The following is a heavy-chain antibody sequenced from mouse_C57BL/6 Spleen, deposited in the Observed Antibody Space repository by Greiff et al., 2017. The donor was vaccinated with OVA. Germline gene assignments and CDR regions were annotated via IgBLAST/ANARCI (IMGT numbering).Heavy chain of an antibody. Sequence: EVKVVESGEGLVKPGGSLKLSCAASGFTFSSYAMSWVRQTPEKRLEWVAYISSGGDYIYYADTVKGRFTISRDNTRNTLYLQMSSLKSEDTAMYYCTRDQGGDFFDYWGQGTTLTVSS. V-gene: IGHV5-9-1*02. J-gene: IGHJ2*01. D-gene: IGHD3-2*02. CDR3: TRDQGGDFFDY. CDR1: GFTFSSYA. CDR2: ISSGGDYI.